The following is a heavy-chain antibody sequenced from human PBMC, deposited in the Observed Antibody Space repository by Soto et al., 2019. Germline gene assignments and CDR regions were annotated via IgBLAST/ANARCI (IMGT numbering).Heavy chain of an antibody. CDR2: IYYSGST. V-gene: IGHV4-39*01. Sequence: QLQLQESGPGLVKPSETLSLTCTVSGGSISSSSYYWGWIRQPPGKGLEWIGSIYYSGSTYYNPSLKSRVTISVDTSKNQFSLKLSSVTAADTAVYYCARHEEGAAVVSPFFDYWGQGTLVTVSS. CDR3: ARHEEGAAVVSPFFDY. J-gene: IGHJ4*02. CDR1: GGSISSSSYY. D-gene: IGHD6-25*01.